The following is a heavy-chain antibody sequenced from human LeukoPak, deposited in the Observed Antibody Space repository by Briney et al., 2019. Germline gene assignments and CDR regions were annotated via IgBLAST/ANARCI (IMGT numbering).Heavy chain of an antibody. V-gene: IGHV1-18*01. D-gene: IGHD3-22*01. Sequence: ASVKVSCKASGYTFTSYGISWVRQAPGQGLEWMGWISAYNGYTNYAQKLQGRVTMTTDKSTSTAYMELRRLRSDDTAVYYFAGSLYDSSGYYFDYWGQGTLVTVSS. CDR2: ISAYNGYT. CDR3: AGSLYDSSGYYFDY. CDR1: GYTFTSYG. J-gene: IGHJ4*02.